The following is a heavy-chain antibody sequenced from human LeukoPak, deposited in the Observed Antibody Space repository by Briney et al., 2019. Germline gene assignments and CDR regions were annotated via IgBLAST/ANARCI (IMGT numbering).Heavy chain of an antibody. J-gene: IGHJ2*01. Sequence: GASVKVSCKASGYTFTSYGISWVRQAPGQGLEWMGWISAYNGNTNYAQKLQGRVTMTTDTSTSTAYMEMRSLRSDDTAVYYCARDIRGYYYCSGSQAWYFDLWGRGTLVTVSS. D-gene: IGHD3-10*01. CDR3: ARDIRGYYYCSGSQAWYFDL. CDR2: ISAYNGNT. CDR1: GYTFTSYG. V-gene: IGHV1-18*01.